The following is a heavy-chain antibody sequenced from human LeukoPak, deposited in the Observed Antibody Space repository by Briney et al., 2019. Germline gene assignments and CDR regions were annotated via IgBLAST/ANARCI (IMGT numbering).Heavy chain of an antibody. CDR1: GFTFSSYG. Sequence: GGSLRLSCAASGFTFSSYGMHWVRQAPGKGLEWVAVIWYDGSNKYYADSVKGRFTISRDNSKNTLYLQMNSLRAEDTAVYYCARDLLLDYYYGMDVRGQGTTVTVSS. CDR2: IWYDGSNK. CDR3: ARDLLLDYYYGMDV. D-gene: IGHD3-10*01. V-gene: IGHV3-33*01. J-gene: IGHJ6*02.